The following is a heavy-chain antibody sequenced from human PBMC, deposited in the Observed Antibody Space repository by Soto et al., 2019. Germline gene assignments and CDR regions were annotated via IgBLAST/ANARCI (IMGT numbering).Heavy chain of an antibody. Sequence: EVQLLESGGGLVQPGGSLRLSCAASGFTFSSNGMSWVRQAPGKGLEWVAGISGSGGTTNYADSVKGRFTISRDNSKNTLYLQMYSMRVEDTAVYYCAKDHGTVWGQGTTVTVS. D-gene: IGHD1-1*01. CDR3: AKDHGTV. CDR2: ISGSGGTT. CDR1: GFTFSSNG. J-gene: IGHJ6*02. V-gene: IGHV3-23*01.